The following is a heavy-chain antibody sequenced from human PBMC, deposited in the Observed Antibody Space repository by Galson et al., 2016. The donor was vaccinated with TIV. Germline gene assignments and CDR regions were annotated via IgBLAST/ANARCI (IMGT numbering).Heavy chain of an antibody. CDR3: ARGTGFSYGFWY. J-gene: IGHJ4*02. D-gene: IGHD5-18*01. Sequence: ETLSLTCAVPGYSISRGLYWAWIRQPPGKGLEWMGTIYHGGSTYFNPSLKSRVAISVDTSKNQFSLKLTSVTASDTAVYYCARGTGFSYGFWYWGQGALVTVSS. CDR1: GYSISRGLY. V-gene: IGHV4-38-2*01. CDR2: IYHGGST.